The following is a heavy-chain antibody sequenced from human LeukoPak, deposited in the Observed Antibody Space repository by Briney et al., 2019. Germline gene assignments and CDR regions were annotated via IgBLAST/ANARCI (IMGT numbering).Heavy chain of an antibody. V-gene: IGHV3-48*02. Sequence: GGSLRLSCAASGFTFSTYTMHWVRQAPGKGLEWVSYISSSSTVYYADSVKGRFTISRDNAKNSLYLQMDSLRDEDTAVYYCARGFLEWSFDYWGQGTLVTVSS. CDR3: ARGFLEWSFDY. CDR1: GFTFSTYT. CDR2: ISSSSTV. J-gene: IGHJ4*02. D-gene: IGHD3-3*01.